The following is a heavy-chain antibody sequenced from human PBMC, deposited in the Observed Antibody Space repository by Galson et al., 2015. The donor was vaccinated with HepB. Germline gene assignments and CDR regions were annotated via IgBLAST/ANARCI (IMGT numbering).Heavy chain of an antibody. CDR1: GFRFTKYT. V-gene: IGHV3-23*01. CDR3: AKVAILVATPHYFDF. Sequence: SLRLSCAATGFRFTKYTMAWVRQVPGKGLEWVSAVTGGGEITYFADSVRGRFSISKDISQNTVHLQMNRLRVEDTAIYHCAKVAILVATPHYFDFLGRGTLVTVSS. CDR2: VTGGGEIT. D-gene: IGHD2-21*02. J-gene: IGHJ4*02.